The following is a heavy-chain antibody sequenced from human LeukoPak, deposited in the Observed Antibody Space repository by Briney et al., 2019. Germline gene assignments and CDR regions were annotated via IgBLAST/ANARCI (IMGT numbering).Heavy chain of an antibody. D-gene: IGHD3-16*01. CDR3: ARRTLCCGERFDP. V-gene: IGHV3-48*02. CDR1: GFTFSTCT. CDR2: INSGSSTI. J-gene: IGHJ5*02. Sequence: GGSLRLSCAASGFTFSTCTMNWVRQAPGKGLEWVSYINSGSSTIYYADSVKGRFTISRDNAKNSLYLQMNSLRDEDTAVYYCARRTLCCGERFDPWGQGTLVTVSS.